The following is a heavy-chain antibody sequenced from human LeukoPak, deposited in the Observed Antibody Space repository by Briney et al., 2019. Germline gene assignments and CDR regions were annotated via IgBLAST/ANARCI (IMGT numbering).Heavy chain of an antibody. CDR1: GFTNSTYS. CDR2: ISRSSDYI. V-gene: IGHV3-21*01. CDR3: AREFFKDYGDRR. Sequence: GGSLRLSCTASGFTNSTYSMNWVRLAPGKGLEWVSSISRSSDYIDYADSVKGRFTISRDNAKNSLYLQMNSLRAEDTAVYYCAREFFKDYGDRRWGQGTLVTVSS. D-gene: IGHD4-17*01. J-gene: IGHJ4*02.